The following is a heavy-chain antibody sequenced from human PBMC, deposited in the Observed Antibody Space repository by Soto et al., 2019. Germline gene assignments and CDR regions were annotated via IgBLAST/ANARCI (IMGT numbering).Heavy chain of an antibody. J-gene: IGHJ4*02. D-gene: IGHD5-18*01. V-gene: IGHV3-30*18. CDR2: ISHGATRK. Sequence: GGSLRPSCAAYRFTFSDYGMHWVRQAPGKGLEWVAGISHGATRKSYSDSVKGRFIISRDNSKKMLYLQLNSLRREDTAVYYCAKDWVGESNSYQLDYWGRGTLVTVSS. CDR3: AKDWVGESNSYQLDY. CDR1: RFTFSDYG.